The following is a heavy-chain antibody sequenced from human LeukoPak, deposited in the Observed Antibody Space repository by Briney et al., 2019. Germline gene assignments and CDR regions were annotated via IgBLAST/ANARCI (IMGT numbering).Heavy chain of an antibody. Sequence: ASVKVSCKASGYTFTSYAMHRVRQAPGQRLEWMGWINAGNGNTKYSQKFQGRVTITRDTSASTAYMELSSLRSEDTAVYYCARDSRSWLFDYWGQGTLVTVSS. D-gene: IGHD6-13*01. CDR2: INAGNGNT. J-gene: IGHJ4*02. V-gene: IGHV1-3*01. CDR1: GYTFTSYA. CDR3: ARDSRSWLFDY.